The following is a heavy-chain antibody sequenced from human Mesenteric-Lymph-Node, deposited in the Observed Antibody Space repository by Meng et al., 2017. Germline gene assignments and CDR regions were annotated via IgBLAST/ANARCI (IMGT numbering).Heavy chain of an antibody. V-gene: IGHV4-59*01. J-gene: IGHJ6*01. Sequence: ESLKISCTVSGGSISSYYWSWIRQPPGKGLEWIGYIYYSGSTNYNPSLKSRVTISVDTSKNQFSLKLSSVTAADTAVYYCARKRGYYYGSGNYYYYGMDVWGQGTTVTVSS. CDR2: IYYSGST. CDR1: GGSISSYY. D-gene: IGHD3-10*01. CDR3: ARKRGYYYGSGNYYYYGMDV.